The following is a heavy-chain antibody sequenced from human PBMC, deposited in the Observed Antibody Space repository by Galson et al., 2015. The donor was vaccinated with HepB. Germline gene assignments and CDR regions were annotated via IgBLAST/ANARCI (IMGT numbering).Heavy chain of an antibody. J-gene: IGHJ4*02. Sequence: SLRLSCAASGFAFSTYAMNWVRQAPGKGLEWVSTISGSGYSAYYADSVKGRFTISRHNSKNTVCLQMNGLRVGDTAVYYCATAAGYNYDSYFFDYWGQGSLVTVSS. D-gene: IGHD5-24*01. CDR2: ISGSGYSA. V-gene: IGHV3-23*01. CDR1: GFAFSTYA. CDR3: ATAAGYNYDSYFFDY.